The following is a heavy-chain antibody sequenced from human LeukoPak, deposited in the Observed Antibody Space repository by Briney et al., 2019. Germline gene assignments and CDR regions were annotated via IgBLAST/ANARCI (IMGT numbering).Heavy chain of an antibody. D-gene: IGHD3-16*01. Sequence: PGGSLRLSCAASGFTFNSYAMSWVRQAPGKGLEWVSAVSGGGGSTYYADSVKGRFTISRDNSKNMLYMQMNSLRAEDTAVYYCAKGLTWRGSFDFWGQGTLVTVSS. V-gene: IGHV3-23*01. CDR3: AKGLTWRGSFDF. CDR2: VSGGGGST. CDR1: GFTFNSYA. J-gene: IGHJ4*02.